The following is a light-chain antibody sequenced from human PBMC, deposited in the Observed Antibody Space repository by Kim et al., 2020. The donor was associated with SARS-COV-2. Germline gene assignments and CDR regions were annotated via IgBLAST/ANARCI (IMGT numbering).Light chain of an antibody. Sequence: QPVLTQSPSASASLGASVKLTCTLSSGHSRNAIAWHQQHPERGPRYLMKLNSDGSHTTGDGIPDRFSGSSSGAARYLTISSLQSEDEADYYCQTWDTGMHVFGGGTQLTVL. V-gene: IGLV4-69*01. CDR2: LNSDGSH. CDR3: QTWDTGMHV. J-gene: IGLJ3*02. CDR1: SGHSRNA.